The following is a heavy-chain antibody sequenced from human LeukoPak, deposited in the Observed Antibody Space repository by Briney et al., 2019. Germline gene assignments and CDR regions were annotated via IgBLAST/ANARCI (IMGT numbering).Heavy chain of an antibody. D-gene: IGHD6-19*01. Sequence: SETLSLTCAVYGGSFSGYYWSWIRQPPGKGLEWIGEINHSGSTNYNPSLKSRVTISVDTSKNQSSLKLSSVTAADTAVYYCARGGGSGWVIDYWGQGTLVTVSS. V-gene: IGHV4-34*01. J-gene: IGHJ4*02. CDR3: ARGGGSGWVIDY. CDR1: GGSFSGYY. CDR2: INHSGST.